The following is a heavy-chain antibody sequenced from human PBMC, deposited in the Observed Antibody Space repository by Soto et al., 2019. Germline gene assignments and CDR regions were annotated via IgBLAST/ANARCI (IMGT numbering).Heavy chain of an antibody. CDR1: GGFVSSGSYY. D-gene: IGHD1-1*01. CDR3: ARVERGTATTVVDAFDI. Sequence: QVQLQQWGAGLLKPSETLSLTCAVYGGFVSSGSYYWSWIRQPPGKGLEWIGEMSHSGGTHFNPYLKSRDNISVDTSKNQFSLKMSPVTAADTALYYCARVERGTATTVVDAFDIWGPGTRVTVSS. V-gene: IGHV4-34*01. CDR2: MSHSGGT. J-gene: IGHJ3*02.